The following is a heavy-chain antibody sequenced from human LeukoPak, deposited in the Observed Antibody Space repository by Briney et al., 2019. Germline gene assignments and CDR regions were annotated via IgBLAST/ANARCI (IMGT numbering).Heavy chain of an antibody. J-gene: IGHJ4*02. D-gene: IGHD6-13*01. CDR2: IYSGGGT. V-gene: IGHV3-66*01. CDR1: GFTVSSNY. CDR3: ARDDSWNYVDY. Sequence: GGSLRLSCAASGFTVSSNYMSWVRQAPGKGLEWVSTIYSGGGTYYVDSVKGRFTVSRDNSKNTLCLQMNSLRAEDTAVYYCARDDSWNYVDYWGQGTLVTVSS.